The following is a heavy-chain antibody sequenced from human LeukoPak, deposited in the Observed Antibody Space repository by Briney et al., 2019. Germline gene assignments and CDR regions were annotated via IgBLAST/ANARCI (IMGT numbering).Heavy chain of an antibody. V-gene: IGHV1-18*01. J-gene: IGHJ5*02. D-gene: IGHD6-19*01. CDR1: GYTFTSYG. CDR2: ISAYNGNT. CDR3: ARGPHIAVADLYNWFDL. Sequence: ASVKVSCKASGYTFTSYGISWVRQAPGQGLEWMGWISAYNGNTNYAQKLQGRVTMTTDTSTSTAYMELRSLRSDDTAVYYCARGPHIAVADLYNWFDLWGQGTLVTVSS.